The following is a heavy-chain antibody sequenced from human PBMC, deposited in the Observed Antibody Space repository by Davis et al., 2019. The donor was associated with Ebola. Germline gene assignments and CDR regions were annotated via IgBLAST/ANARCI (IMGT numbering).Heavy chain of an antibody. J-gene: IGHJ4*02. CDR1: GFTLSAYT. D-gene: IGHD5-18*01. V-gene: IGHV3-69-1*02. CDR2: ITSSPYI. Sequence: GGSLRPSCAASGFTLSAYTMNWVRQAPGKGLEWVSSITSSPYIYYADSVKGRFTISRDYAKNSLFLQMNSLRADDTAVYYCATLDTPMACWGQGTLVTVSS. CDR3: ATLDTPMAC.